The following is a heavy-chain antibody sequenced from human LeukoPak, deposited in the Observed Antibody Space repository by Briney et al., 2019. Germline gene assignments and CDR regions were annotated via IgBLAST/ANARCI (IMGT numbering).Heavy chain of an antibody. D-gene: IGHD4-17*01. Sequence: GGSLRLSCAGSGFSFNNYWMHWVRQAPGKGLVWVSRIHSDGRITTYADSVRGRFTISKDSARNTLYLQMNTLRVEDTAVYYCASEGGDYGEFDYWGQGTLVTVSS. CDR3: ASEGGDYGEFDY. V-gene: IGHV3-74*01. CDR1: GFSFNNYW. J-gene: IGHJ4*02. CDR2: IHSDGRIT.